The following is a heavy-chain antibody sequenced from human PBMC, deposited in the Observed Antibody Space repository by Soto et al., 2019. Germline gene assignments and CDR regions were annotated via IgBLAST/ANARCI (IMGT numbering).Heavy chain of an antibody. CDR3: ARGRAQQYSDWPRYGMDV. CDR1: GFTFSSYD. D-gene: IGHD3-9*01. CDR2: ISRNGGRT. V-gene: IGHV3-64*02. Sequence: LRLSCAASGFTFSSYDMHWVRQSPGKGLEYVSAISRNGGRTYYGDSVKGRFTISRDNSKNTLYLQMGSLRAENMVVYYFARGRAQQYSDWPRYGMDVWGQGAAVTVSS. J-gene: IGHJ6*02.